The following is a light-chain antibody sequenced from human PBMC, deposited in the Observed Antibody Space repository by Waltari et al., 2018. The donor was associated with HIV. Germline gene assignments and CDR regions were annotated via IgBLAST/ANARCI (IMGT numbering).Light chain of an antibody. Sequence: SALTQPASVSGSPGQSITISCTGASSEFRTYNYVSWYQHHPGKAPRLLIYDVTNRPSGVSHRLSGSESGDTASLVISGLQAEDEADYFCASYIGPWVFGGGTRLTV. CDR3: ASYIGPWV. CDR2: DVT. CDR1: SSEFRTYNY. J-gene: IGLJ3*02. V-gene: IGLV2-14*03.